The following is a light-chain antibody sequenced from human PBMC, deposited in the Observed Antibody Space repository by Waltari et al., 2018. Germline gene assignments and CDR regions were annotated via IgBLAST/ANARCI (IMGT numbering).Light chain of an antibody. J-gene: IGLJ3*02. CDR3: AVWDDDLGGV. Sequence: QSLLTTRRAVSGAPGQSVPIPLSGGSSNFEISPVHWYQQLPGTAPKLLIYKNNQGPSGVPDRVSASKSGTSASLAITGLQSEDEADYYCAVWDDDLGGVFGGGTKLTVL. CDR1: SSNFEISP. V-gene: IGLV1-44*01. CDR2: KNN.